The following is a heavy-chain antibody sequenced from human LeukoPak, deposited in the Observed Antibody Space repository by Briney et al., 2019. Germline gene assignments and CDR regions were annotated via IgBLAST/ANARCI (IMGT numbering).Heavy chain of an antibody. J-gene: IGHJ6*03. V-gene: IGHV1-69*05. CDR1: GGTFSSYA. CDR3: ARERRHYDILTGYQNYYYYYMDV. D-gene: IGHD3-9*01. CDR2: IIPIFGTA. Sequence: SVKVSCKASGGTFSSYAISWVRPAPGQGLEWMGGIIPIFGTANYAQKFQGRVTITTDESTSTAYMELSSLRSEDTAVYYCARERRHYDILTGYQNYYYYYMDVWGKGTTVTVSS.